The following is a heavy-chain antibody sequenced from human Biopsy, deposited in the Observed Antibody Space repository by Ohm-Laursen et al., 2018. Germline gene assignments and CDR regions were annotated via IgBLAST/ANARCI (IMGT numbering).Heavy chain of an antibody. V-gene: IGHV1-2*02. CDR3: ARDIMNRIAGLVARSDVFDV. CDR1: GYAVNDYF. Sequence: ASVKVSCKGSGYAVNDYFLHWLRQAPGQGPEWMGWIRPNRGGTDYAQKFQGRVTMTTDTSTSTVYLELRRLISDDTAVYYCARDIMNRIAGLVARSDVFDVWGQGTLVTVSS. CDR2: IRPNRGGT. J-gene: IGHJ3*01. D-gene: IGHD3-16*01.